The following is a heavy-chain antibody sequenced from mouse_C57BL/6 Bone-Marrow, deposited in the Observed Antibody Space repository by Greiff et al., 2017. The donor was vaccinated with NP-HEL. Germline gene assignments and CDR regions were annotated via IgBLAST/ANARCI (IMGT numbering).Heavy chain of an antibody. D-gene: IGHD2-4*01. V-gene: IGHV1-82*01. CDR1: GYAFSSSW. CDR3: ARCVYYDYDRGFAY. Sequence: QVQLQQSGPELVKPGASVKISCKASGYAFSSSWMNWVKQRPGKGLEWIGRIYPGNGDTNYHGKFKGKATLTADKSSSTAYMQLSSLTSEDSAVYFCARCVYYDYDRGFAYWGQGTLVTVSA. J-gene: IGHJ3*01. CDR2: IYPGNGDT.